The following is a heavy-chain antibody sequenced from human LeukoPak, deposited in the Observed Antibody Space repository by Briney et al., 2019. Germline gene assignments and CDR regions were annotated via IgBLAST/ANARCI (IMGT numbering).Heavy chain of an antibody. CDR2: IVVGSGNT. D-gene: IGHD3-22*01. Sequence: ASVKVSCKASGFTFTRSAMQWVRQARGQRLEWIGWIVVGSGNTNYAQKFQERVTITRDMSTSTAYMELSSLRSEDTAVYYCAAISRYYYDSSGAWGQGTLVTVSS. J-gene: IGHJ5*02. CDR3: AAISRYYYDSSGA. V-gene: IGHV1-58*02. CDR1: GFTFTRSA.